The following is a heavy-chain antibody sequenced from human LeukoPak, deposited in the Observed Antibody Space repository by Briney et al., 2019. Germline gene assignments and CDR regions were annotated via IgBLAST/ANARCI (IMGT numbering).Heavy chain of an antibody. J-gene: IGHJ6*03. CDR3: AKDRSPSGWYDIYYYYYYMDV. V-gene: IGHV3-30*02. Sequence: GGSLRLSCAASGFTFSSYGMHWVRQAPGKGLEWVAFIRYDGSNKYYADSVKGRFTISRDNSKNTLYLQMNSLRAEDTAVYYCAKDRSPSGWYDIYYYYYYMDVWGKGTTVTISS. CDR1: GFTFSSYG. CDR2: IRYDGSNK. D-gene: IGHD6-19*01.